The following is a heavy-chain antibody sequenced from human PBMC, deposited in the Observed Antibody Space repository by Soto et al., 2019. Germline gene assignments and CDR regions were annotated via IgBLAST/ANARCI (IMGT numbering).Heavy chain of an antibody. V-gene: IGHV3-23*01. Sequence: PGGSLRLSCAASGFTFSSYAISWVRQAPGKGLEWVSAISGSGGSTYYADSVKGRFTISRDNSKNTLYLQMNSLRAEDTAVYYCAKRNGSYDSSGYPDYWGQGTLVTVSS. CDR1: GFTFSSYA. CDR2: ISGSGGST. J-gene: IGHJ4*02. CDR3: AKRNGSYDSSGYPDY. D-gene: IGHD3-22*01.